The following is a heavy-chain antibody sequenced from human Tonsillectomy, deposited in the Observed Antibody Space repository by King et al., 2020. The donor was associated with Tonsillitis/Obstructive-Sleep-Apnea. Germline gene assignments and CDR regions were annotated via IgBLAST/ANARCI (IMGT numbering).Heavy chain of an antibody. V-gene: IGHV5-51*03. Sequence: VQLVQSGAEVKKPGESLKISCKGSGYSFTTYWIAWVRQMPGKGLEWMGIIYPDDSDARYSPSFQGQVSISADKSISTAYLQWGSLKASDTAMYYCATYSTSSLYYYGMDVWGQGTTVTVSS. J-gene: IGHJ6*02. D-gene: IGHD6-6*01. CDR3: ATYSTSSLYYYGMDV. CDR2: IYPDDSDA. CDR1: GYSFTTYW.